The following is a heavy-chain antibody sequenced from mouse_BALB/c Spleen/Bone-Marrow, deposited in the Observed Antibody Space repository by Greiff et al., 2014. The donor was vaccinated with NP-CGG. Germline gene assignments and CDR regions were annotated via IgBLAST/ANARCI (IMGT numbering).Heavy chain of an antibody. J-gene: IGHJ4*01. D-gene: IGHD2-2*01. CDR2: INPSNGRT. CDR3: ARYGYDGRYAMDY. CDR1: GYTFTSYW. V-gene: IGHV1S81*02. Sequence: VQLQQSGAELVKPGASVTLSCKASGYTFTSYWMPWVKQRPGQGLEWIGEINPSNGRTNYKEKFKSKATLTVDKSSSTAYMQLSSLTAEDSAVYYGARYGYDGRYAMDYWGQGTSVTVSS.